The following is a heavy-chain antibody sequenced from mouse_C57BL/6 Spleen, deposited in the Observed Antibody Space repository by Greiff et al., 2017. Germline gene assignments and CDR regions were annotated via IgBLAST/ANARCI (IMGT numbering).Heavy chain of an antibody. J-gene: IGHJ4*01. D-gene: IGHD2-1*01. CDR3: ARSDGNYPYYAMDY. V-gene: IGHV1-54*01. Sequence: VQLQQSGAELVRPGTSVKVSCKASGYAFTNYLIEWVKQRPGQGLAWIGVINPGSGGTNYNEKFKGKATLTADKSSSTAYMQLSSLTSEDSAVYFCARSDGNYPYYAMDYWGQGTSVTVSS. CDR1: GYAFTNYL. CDR2: INPGSGGT.